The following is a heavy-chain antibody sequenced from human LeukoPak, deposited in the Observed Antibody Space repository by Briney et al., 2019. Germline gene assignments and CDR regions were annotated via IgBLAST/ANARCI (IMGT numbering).Heavy chain of an antibody. V-gene: IGHV1-69*13. D-gene: IGHD3-10*01. CDR3: ARDNLIYGSGSLTKFDY. Sequence: SVKVSCKASGGTFSSYAISWVRQAPGQGLEWMGGIIPIFGTANYAQKFQGRVTITADESTSTAYMELSSLRSEDTAVYYCARDNLIYGSGSLTKFDYWGQGTLVTVSS. CDR1: GGTFSSYA. J-gene: IGHJ4*02. CDR2: IIPIFGTA.